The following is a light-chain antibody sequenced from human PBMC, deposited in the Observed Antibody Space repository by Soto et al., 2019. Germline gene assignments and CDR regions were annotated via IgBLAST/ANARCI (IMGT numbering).Light chain of an antibody. J-gene: IGKJ2*01. V-gene: IGKV3-15*01. CDR1: QSLSSN. Sequence: EIVMTQSPATLSVSPGERATLSCRASQSLSSNLAWYQQKPGQAPRVLIYGASTRATGIPARFSGSGSGTEFTLTISSLQSEDFAVYYCQQYNNRPPDTFGQGTKLEIK. CDR3: QQYNNRPPDT. CDR2: GAS.